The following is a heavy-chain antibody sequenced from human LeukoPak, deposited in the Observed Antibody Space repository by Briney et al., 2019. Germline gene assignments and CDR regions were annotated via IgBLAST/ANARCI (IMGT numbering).Heavy chain of an antibody. CDR1: GFTFSSST. D-gene: IGHD4/OR15-4a*01. J-gene: IGHJ5*02. V-gene: IGHV3-21*01. Sequence: PGGXXRLSCAASGFTFSSSTMNWVRRAPGKGLEWVSSISSGTDYIYYADSVKGRFTISRDNAKNSLYLQMNSLRAEDTAVYYCVRIPNSANFPNWFDPWGQGTLVTVSS. CDR2: ISSGTDYI. CDR3: VRIPNSANFPNWFDP.